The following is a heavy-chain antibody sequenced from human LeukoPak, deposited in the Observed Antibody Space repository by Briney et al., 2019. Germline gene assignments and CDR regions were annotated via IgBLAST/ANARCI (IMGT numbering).Heavy chain of an antibody. D-gene: IGHD3-3*01. CDR2: INSDGSST. V-gene: IGHV3-74*01. Sequence: QPGGSLRLSCAASGFTLSSYWMHWVRQAPGKGLVWVSRINSDGSSTSYADSVKGRFTISRDNAKNTLYLQMNSLRAEDTAVYYCASLGYDFWSGYNYGMDVWGQGTTVTVSS. CDR3: ASLGYDFWSGYNYGMDV. CDR1: GFTLSSYW. J-gene: IGHJ6*02.